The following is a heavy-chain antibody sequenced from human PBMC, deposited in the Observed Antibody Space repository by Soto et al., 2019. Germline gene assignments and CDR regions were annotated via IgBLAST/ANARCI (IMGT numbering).Heavy chain of an antibody. Sequence: QVRLQESGPGLVKSSETLSLTCTVSGGSLSSFYWGWIRRPPGEGLEWIGYIYHSGTTRYNSSLKSRVTMSVDSSKNEFSLKLTSVTAADTATYYCARVHKEELVTVPAAHYDHGGHGTLVTVAS. CDR1: GGSLSSFY. V-gene: IGHV4-59*01. CDR3: ARVHKEELVTVPAAHYDH. CDR2: IYHSGTT. J-gene: IGHJ4*01. D-gene: IGHD2-2*01.